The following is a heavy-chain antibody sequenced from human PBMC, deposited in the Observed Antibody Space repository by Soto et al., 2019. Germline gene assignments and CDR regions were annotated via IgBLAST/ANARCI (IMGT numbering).Heavy chain of an antibody. Sequence: ASVKVSCKASGYTFTSYYMHWVRQAPGQGLEWKGIINPSGGSTSYAQKFQGRVTMTRDTSTSTVYMELSSLRSEDTAVYYCARAAVTMVRGVKENYGMDVWGQGTTVTVSS. J-gene: IGHJ6*02. D-gene: IGHD3-10*01. V-gene: IGHV1-46*03. CDR3: ARAAVTMVRGVKENYGMDV. CDR2: INPSGGST. CDR1: GYTFTSYY.